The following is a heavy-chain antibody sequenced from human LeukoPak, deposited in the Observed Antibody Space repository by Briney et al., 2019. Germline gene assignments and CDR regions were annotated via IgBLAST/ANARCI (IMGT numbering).Heavy chain of an antibody. CDR2: IGAGGKYT. CDR3: ARDRGYYMDV. V-gene: IGHV3-21*01. Sequence: GGSLRLSCAASGFTLRNYAMSWVRQAPGKGLEWVSSIGAGGKYTYHIDSVKGRFTISRDNAKNSLYLQMNSLRAEDTAVYYCARDRGYYMDVWGKGTTVTVSS. CDR1: GFTLRNYA. J-gene: IGHJ6*03.